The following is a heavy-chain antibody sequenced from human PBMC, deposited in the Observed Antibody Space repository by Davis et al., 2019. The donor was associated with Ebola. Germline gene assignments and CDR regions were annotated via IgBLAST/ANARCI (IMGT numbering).Heavy chain of an antibody. Sequence: GGSLRLSCAASGFTFSSYGMHWVRQAPGKGLEWVAVISYDGSNKYYADSVKGRFTISRDNSKNTLYLQMGSLRAEDMAVYYCARSPYYYYGMDVWGQGTTVTVSS. CDR3: ARSPYYYYGMDV. J-gene: IGHJ6*02. CDR2: ISYDGSNK. V-gene: IGHV3-30*03. CDR1: GFTFSSYG.